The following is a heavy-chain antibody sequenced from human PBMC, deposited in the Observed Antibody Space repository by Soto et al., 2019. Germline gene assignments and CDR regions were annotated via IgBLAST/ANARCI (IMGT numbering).Heavy chain of an antibody. J-gene: IGHJ4*02. Sequence: SETLSLTCNVSGGSIYTHYWSWIRQPPGKGLEWIGEINHSGSTNYNPSLKSRVTISLDTSKNQFSLKLSSVTAADTGVYYCASLDCGGGSCYFDYWGQGTLVTVSS. D-gene: IGHD2-15*01. CDR2: INHSGST. CDR1: GGSIYTHY. CDR3: ASLDCGGGSCYFDY. V-gene: IGHV4-34*01.